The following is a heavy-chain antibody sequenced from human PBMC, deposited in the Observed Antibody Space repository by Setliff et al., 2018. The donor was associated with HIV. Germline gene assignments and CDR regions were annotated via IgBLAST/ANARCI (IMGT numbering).Heavy chain of an antibody. D-gene: IGHD2-2*01. CDR1: GYTFTSYD. Sequence: ASVKVSCKASGYTFTSYDINWVRQATGQGLEWMGWMNPNSGNTGYAQKFQGRVTLTRNTSMSTAYMELSSLRPEDTAVYYCARASCSSTSCFGDYWGQGTLVTVSS. J-gene: IGHJ4*02. CDR3: ARASCSSTSCFGDY. V-gene: IGHV1-8*02. CDR2: MNPNSGNT.